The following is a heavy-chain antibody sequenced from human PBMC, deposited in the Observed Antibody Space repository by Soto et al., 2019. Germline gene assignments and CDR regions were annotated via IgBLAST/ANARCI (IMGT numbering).Heavy chain of an antibody. D-gene: IGHD3-10*01. CDR1: GFTFSSYS. CDR3: ARETGSAYSYYYYCMDV. J-gene: IGHJ6*02. V-gene: IGHV3-48*02. Sequence: PGGSLRLSCAASGFTFSSYSMNWVRQAPGKGLEWVSYISSSSSTIYYADSVKGRFTISRDNAKNSLYLQMNSLRDEDTAVYYCARETGSAYSYYYYCMDVWGQGTTVTVSS. CDR2: ISSSSSTI.